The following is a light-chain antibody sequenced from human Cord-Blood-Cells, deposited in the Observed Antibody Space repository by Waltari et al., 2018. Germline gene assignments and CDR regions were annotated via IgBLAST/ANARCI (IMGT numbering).Light chain of an antibody. V-gene: IGLV2-11*01. J-gene: IGLJ1*01. CDR3: CSYAGSYTFFYV. Sequence: QSALTPPRSVSGSPGPSVTISCPGTSSDVGGYHYVSWYQQHPGKAPKLMIYDVSKRPSGVPDRFSGSKSGNTASLTISGLQAEDEADYYCCSYAGSYTFFYVFGTGTKVTVL. CDR2: DVS. CDR1: SSDVGGYHY.